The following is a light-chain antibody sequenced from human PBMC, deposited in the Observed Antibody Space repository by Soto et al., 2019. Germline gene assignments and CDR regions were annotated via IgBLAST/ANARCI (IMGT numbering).Light chain of an antibody. CDR2: LDYSGSH. CDR3: ETWNISIRV. J-gene: IGLJ3*02. CDR1: SGHSGDI. V-gene: IGLV4-60*03. Sequence: QSVLTQSSSASASLGSSVKLTCTLSSGHSGDIIAWHQQQPGKAPRHLMKLDYSGSHNKGSGVPDRFSGSSSGADRYLTISNAQSEDEADYFCETWNISIRVFGGGTQLTVL.